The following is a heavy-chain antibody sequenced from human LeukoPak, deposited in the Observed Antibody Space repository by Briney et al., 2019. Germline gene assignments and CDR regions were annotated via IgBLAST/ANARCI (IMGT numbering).Heavy chain of an antibody. V-gene: IGHV4-4*09. Sequence: SETLSLTCTVSGGSMTNYYWNWIRQPPGKGLEWIGYISASGTTNYNPSLMSRVTISVDTSKNQFSLKLSSVTAAGTAVYYCARGLRYYYYYMDVWGKGTTVTVSS. J-gene: IGHJ6*03. CDR2: ISASGTT. CDR3: ARGLRYYYYYMDV. CDR1: GGSMTNYY.